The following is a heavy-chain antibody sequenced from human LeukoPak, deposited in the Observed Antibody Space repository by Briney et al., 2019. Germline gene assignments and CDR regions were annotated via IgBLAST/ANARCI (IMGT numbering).Heavy chain of an antibody. D-gene: IGHD3-10*01. Sequence: PGGSLRLSCAASGFTFSSYGMHWVRQAPGKGLEWVAVIWYDGSNKYYADSVKGRFTISRDNSKNTLYLQMNSLRAEDTAVYYCGGSGSYYRLDYWGQGTLVTVSS. CDR3: GGSGSYYRLDY. V-gene: IGHV3-33*01. CDR1: GFTFSSYG. J-gene: IGHJ4*02. CDR2: IWYDGSNK.